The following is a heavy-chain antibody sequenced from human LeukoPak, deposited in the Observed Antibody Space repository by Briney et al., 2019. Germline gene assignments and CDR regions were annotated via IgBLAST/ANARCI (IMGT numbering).Heavy chain of an antibody. D-gene: IGHD5-18*01. CDR1: GGSFSGYY. CDR3: ARGKIQLWP. V-gene: IGHV4-34*01. CDR2: INHSGST. J-gene: IGHJ5*02. Sequence: SSETLSLTCAVYGGSFSGYYWSWIRQPPGKGLEWIGEINHSGSTNYNPSLKSRVTISVDTSKNQFSLKLSSVTAADTAVYYCARGKIQLWPWGQGTLVTVSS.